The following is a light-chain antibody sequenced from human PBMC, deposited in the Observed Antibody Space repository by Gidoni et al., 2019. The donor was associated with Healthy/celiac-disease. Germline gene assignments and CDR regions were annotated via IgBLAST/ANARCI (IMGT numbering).Light chain of an antibody. V-gene: IGKV3-15*01. J-gene: IGKJ1*01. Sequence: EIVMTQSPATLSVSPGERATLSCRASQSVSSNLAWYQQKPGQAPRLLLSCASTRAAGIPAGFSGSGAGTEFTLTISSLQSEDFAVFYCQQYNNWPPWTFGQGTKVEIK. CDR2: CAS. CDR1: QSVSSN. CDR3: QQYNNWPPWT.